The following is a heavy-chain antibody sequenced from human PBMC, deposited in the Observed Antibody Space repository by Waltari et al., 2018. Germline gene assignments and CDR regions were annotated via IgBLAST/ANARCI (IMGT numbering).Heavy chain of an antibody. CDR2: IYPSDSDT. Sequence: EVQLVQSGTEVKKPGESLTLSCAASGYLFSSYWIRLGPQTPGKGLEWMGIIYPSDSDTKYSPSFQGQVTISVDKSISTAYLQWGSLKASDTAIYYCARQKYCSGASCYTEGDAFEVWGQGTMVTVSS. CDR1: GYLFSSYW. V-gene: IGHV5-51*01. D-gene: IGHD2-2*02. CDR3: ARQKYCSGASCYTEGDAFEV. J-gene: IGHJ3*01.